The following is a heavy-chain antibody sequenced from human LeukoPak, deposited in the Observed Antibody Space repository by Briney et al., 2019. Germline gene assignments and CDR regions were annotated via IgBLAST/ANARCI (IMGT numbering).Heavy chain of an antibody. CDR3: ARNPFPASYGDGDY. V-gene: IGHV5-51*01. CDR1: GYTFTSYW. CDR2: IYPGDSDT. Sequence: GESLKISCKGSGYTFTSYWIGWVRQMPGQGLEWMGIIYPGDSDTRYSPSFQGQVTISADKSISTAYLQWSSQKASDTAMYYCARNPFPASYGDGDYWGQGTLVTVSS. D-gene: IGHD4-17*01. J-gene: IGHJ4*02.